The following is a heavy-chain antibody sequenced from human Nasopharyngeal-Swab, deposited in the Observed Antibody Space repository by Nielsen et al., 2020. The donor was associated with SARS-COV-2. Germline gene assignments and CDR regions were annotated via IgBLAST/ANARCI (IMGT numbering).Heavy chain of an antibody. D-gene: IGHD2-21*01. CDR3: ARDPLGVVHNYFDY. CDR2: IYSDGST. J-gene: IGHJ4*01. CDR1: GFAVSDNY. Sequence: GGSLRLPCAASGFAVSDNYMSWVRQAPGKGLEWVSIIYSDGSTYYADSVKGRFTISRDNSKNTLFLQMNSLRAEDTAVYYCARDPLGVVHNYFDYWGQGTLVTVSS. V-gene: IGHV3-66*02.